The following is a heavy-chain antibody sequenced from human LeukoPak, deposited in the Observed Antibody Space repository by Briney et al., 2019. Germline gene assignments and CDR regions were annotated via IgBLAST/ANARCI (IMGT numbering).Heavy chain of an antibody. CDR1: GFSLSSYW. D-gene: IGHD6-19*01. CDR2: IKQDGSEK. V-gene: IGHV3-7*01. J-gene: IGHJ4*02. CDR3: ARDDYAVPGGGY. Sequence: GGSLRLSCAASGFSLSSYWMSWVRQAPGKGLEWVANIKQDGSEKYYLDSVKGRFTISRDNARNSLYLQMNSLRAEDAAVYYCARDDYAVPGGGYWGPGTLVTVSS.